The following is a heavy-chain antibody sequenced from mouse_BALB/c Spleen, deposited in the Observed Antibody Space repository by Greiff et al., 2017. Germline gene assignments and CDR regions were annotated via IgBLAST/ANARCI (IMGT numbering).Heavy chain of an antibody. V-gene: IGHV5-17*02. CDR2: ISSGSSTI. D-gene: IGHD2-14*01. CDR3: ARRANRYDDAMDY. Sequence: EVQRVESGGGLVQPGGSRKLSCAASGFTFSSFGMHWVRQAPEKGLEWVAYISSGSSTIYYADTVKGRFTISRDNPKNTLFLQMTSLRSEDTAMYYCARRANRYDDAMDYWGQGTSVTVSS. CDR1: GFTFSSFG. J-gene: IGHJ4*01.